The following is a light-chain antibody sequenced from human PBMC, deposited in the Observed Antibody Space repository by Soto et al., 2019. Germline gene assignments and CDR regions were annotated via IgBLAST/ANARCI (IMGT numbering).Light chain of an antibody. Sequence: EVRLTQSPGTLSLFPGERATLSCRASQSVTSSYLAWYQQKPGQAPRFLIYGASSRATGIPDRFSGSGSGTDFTLTISRLEPGDFAVYYCQQYGSSPITFGQGTRLEIK. CDR3: QQYGSSPIT. V-gene: IGKV3-20*01. J-gene: IGKJ5*01. CDR2: GAS. CDR1: QSVTSSY.